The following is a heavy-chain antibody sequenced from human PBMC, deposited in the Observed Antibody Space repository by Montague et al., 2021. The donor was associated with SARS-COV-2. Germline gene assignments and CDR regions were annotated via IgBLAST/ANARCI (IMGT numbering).Heavy chain of an antibody. CDR2: IYYSGST. Sequence: SDTLSLTCTVSGGSISSTSYYWGWIRQPPGKGLEWIGSIYYSGSTYYNPSLKSRVTISVDTSKNQFSLKLSSVTAADTAVYYCVRQPGQWLPREWFWFDPWGQGTLVTVSS. D-gene: IGHD6-19*01. CDR1: GGSISSTSYY. CDR3: VRQPGQWLPREWFWFDP. V-gene: IGHV4-39*01. J-gene: IGHJ5*02.